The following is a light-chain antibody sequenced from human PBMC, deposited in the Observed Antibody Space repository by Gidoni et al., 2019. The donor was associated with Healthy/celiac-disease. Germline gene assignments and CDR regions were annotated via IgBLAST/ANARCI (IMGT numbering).Light chain of an antibody. V-gene: IGLV3-19*01. CDR3: NSRDSSANHTV. CDR1: SLRSYY. CDR2: GKN. J-gene: IGLJ2*01. Sequence: SELTQDPAVSVALGQTVRITGQGDSLRSYYASWYQQKPGQAPVLVIYGKNNRPSGIPDRFSCSSSGNTASLTISGAQAEDESDYYCNSRDSSANHTVFGGGTTLTVL.